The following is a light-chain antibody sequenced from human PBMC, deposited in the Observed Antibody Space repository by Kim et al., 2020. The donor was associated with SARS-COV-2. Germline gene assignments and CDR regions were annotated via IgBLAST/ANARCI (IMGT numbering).Light chain of an antibody. CDR3: SSYTTATSAPYV. V-gene: IGLV2-14*03. CDR1: SSAVAGYNY. CDR2: DVS. Sequence: SVDIHCPAPSSAVAGYNYVSWYQQHPDGAPRFLIYDVSNRPSGLSHRFSGSKSGNTASLTISVLQPEDEADYYCSSYTTATSAPYVFGPGTKVTVL. J-gene: IGLJ1*01.